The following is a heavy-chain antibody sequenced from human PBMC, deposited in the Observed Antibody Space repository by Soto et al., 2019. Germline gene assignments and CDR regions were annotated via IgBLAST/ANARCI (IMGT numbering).Heavy chain of an antibody. CDR1: GYTFTTYA. V-gene: IGHV1-3*01. CDR2: INAGNGKT. J-gene: IGHJ4*02. D-gene: IGHD2-2*02. Sequence: SVKVSCKASGYTFTTYAMHWVRQAPGQRLEWMGWINAGNGKTKYSQKFQGRVTITRDTSATTAYMELSSLRSEDTAVYYCARAGDDCSTTSCYMIDYWGQGTLVTVSS. CDR3: ARAGDDCSTTSCYMIDY.